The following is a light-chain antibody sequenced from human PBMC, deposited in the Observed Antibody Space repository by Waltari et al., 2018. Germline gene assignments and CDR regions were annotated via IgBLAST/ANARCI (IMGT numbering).Light chain of an antibody. J-gene: IGLJ3*02. V-gene: IGLV8-61*01. CDR3: VLYINRGMSV. Sequence: QTVVTQEPSFSVSPGGTVTLTCGLTSGSVSTSHYATWYQQTPGQTPRTVIYSTTTRASRVPDRFSGSIRGNKAALTITGAQADDESDYYCVLYINRGMSVFGGGTKLTVL. CDR2: STT. CDR1: SGSVSTSHY.